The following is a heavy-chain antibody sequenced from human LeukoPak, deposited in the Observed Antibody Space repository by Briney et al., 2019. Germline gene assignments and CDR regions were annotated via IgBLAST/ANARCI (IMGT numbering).Heavy chain of an antibody. CDR2: IYYSGST. CDR1: GGSMSSSSYY. D-gene: IGHD5-12*01. Sequence: SETLSLTCTVSGGSMSSSSYYWGWIRQPPGKGLEWIGSIYYSGSTYYKPSLKSRFTISVETSKNQFYLKLTSVTAAETAVYYCARTYSGYGGGDYWGQGTLVTVSS. J-gene: IGHJ4*02. V-gene: IGHV4-39*07. CDR3: ARTYSGYGGGDY.